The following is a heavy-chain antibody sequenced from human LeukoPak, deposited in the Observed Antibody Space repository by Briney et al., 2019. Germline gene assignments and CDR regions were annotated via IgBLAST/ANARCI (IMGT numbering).Heavy chain of an antibody. Sequence: ASVKVSCKVSGYTLTDLSMHWVRQAPGKGREWVGGFDPEDGETIYAQKFQGRVTMTEDTSTDTAYMELSSLRSEDTAVYYCATDLVNCSSTSCFLNDYWGQGTLVTVSS. V-gene: IGHV1-24*01. D-gene: IGHD2-2*01. CDR2: FDPEDGET. J-gene: IGHJ4*02. CDR3: ATDLVNCSSTSCFLNDY. CDR1: GYTLTDLS.